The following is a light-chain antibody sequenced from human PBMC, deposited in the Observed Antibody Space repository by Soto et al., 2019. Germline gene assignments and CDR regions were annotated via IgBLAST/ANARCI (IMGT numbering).Light chain of an antibody. CDR1: SSDVGGYNY. J-gene: IGLJ1*01. V-gene: IGLV2-8*01. CDR2: QVT. Sequence: QSALTQPASVSGSPGQSITISCTGTSSDVGGYNYVSWYQHHPGKVPKLMIFQVTKRPSGAPDRFSGSKSGNTASLTVSGLQAEDEADYYCSSYAGFNNFYVFGTGTKVTVL. CDR3: SSYAGFNNFYV.